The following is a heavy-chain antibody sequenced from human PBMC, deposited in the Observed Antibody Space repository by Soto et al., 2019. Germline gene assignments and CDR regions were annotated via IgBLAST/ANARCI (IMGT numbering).Heavy chain of an antibody. V-gene: IGHV3-33*01. D-gene: IGHD2-15*01. CDR3: ARDGYCSGGSCYSVPVFDY. CDR2: IWDDGSNK. Sequence: QVQLVESGGGVVQPGWSLRLSCAASGFTFSSYGMHWVRQAPGKGLEWVAVIWDDGSNKYYADSVKGRFTISRDNSKNTLYLQMNSLRAEDTAVYYCARDGYCSGGSCYSVPVFDYWGQGTLVTVSS. J-gene: IGHJ4*02. CDR1: GFTFSSYG.